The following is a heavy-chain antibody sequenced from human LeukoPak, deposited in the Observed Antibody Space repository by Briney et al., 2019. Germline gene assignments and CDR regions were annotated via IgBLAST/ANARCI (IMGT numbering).Heavy chain of an antibody. Sequence: GGSLRLSCAASGFTFSRYWIHWVRQAPGKGLGWVSRINSDGSDTVFADSVRGRFTVSRDNAKNTVYLQMNSLRADDTAVYYCLSAVGPSEYWGQGTLVTVSS. CDR3: LSAVGPSEY. D-gene: IGHD1-26*01. CDR1: GFTFSRYW. CDR2: INSDGSDT. J-gene: IGHJ4*02. V-gene: IGHV3-74*01.